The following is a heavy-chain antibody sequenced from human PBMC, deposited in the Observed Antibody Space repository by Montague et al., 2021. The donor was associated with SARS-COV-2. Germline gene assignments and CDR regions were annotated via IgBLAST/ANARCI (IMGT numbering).Heavy chain of an antibody. V-gene: IGHV3-23*01. CDR1: GFTFSSYA. J-gene: IGHJ4*02. D-gene: IGHD3-22*01. CDR3: AKGGERITMIVVVITLADFDY. CDR2: ISGSGGST. Sequence: SLRLSCAASGFTFSSYAMSWVRQAPGKGLEWVSAISGSGGSTYYADSVKGRFTISRDNSKNTLYLQMNSLRAEDMAVYYCAKGGERITMIVVVITLADFDYWGQGTLVTVSS.